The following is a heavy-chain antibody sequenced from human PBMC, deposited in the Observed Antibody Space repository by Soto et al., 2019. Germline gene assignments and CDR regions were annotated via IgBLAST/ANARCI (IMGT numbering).Heavy chain of an antibody. V-gene: IGHV3-30-3*01. D-gene: IGHD2-15*01. CDR1: GFPYSGYS. CDR3: PRDHRVVAASQHYYYGMDV. Sequence: PGGSLRLSCATSGFPYSGYSMHWVRKDPDKPLEWVAVISYDGSNKYYADSVKGRFTISRDNAKNSLYLQMNSLRDEDTAVYYCPRDHRVVAASQHYYYGMDVWGQGTTVTVSS. CDR2: ISYDGSNK. J-gene: IGHJ6*02.